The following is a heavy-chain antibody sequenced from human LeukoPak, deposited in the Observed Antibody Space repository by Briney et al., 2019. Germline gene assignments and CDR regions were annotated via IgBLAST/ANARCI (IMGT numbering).Heavy chain of an antibody. V-gene: IGHV3-23*01. J-gene: IGHJ3*02. CDR3: AKDRGITIFGVVKGAFDI. CDR2: XGGST. D-gene: IGHD3-3*01. Sequence: XGGSTYYADSVKGRFTISRDNSKNTLYLQMNSLRAEDTAVYYCAKDRGITIFGVVKGAFDIWGQGTMVTVSS.